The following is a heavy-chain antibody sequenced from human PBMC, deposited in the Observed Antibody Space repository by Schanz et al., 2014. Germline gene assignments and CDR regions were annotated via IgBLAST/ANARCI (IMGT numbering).Heavy chain of an antibody. CDR2: MSYDGSIK. D-gene: IGHD2-2*01. J-gene: IGHJ4*02. CDR1: GFTFSSYG. V-gene: IGHV3-33*01. Sequence: QVQLVESGGGVVQPGRSLRLSCAASGFTFSSYGMHWVRQAPGKGLEWVAAMSYDGSIKYYADSVKGRFTISRDNAKNSLYLQMNSLKTEDTAMYYCARRASCSRIGCPFDSWGQGTLVTVSS. CDR3: ARRASCSRIGCPFDS.